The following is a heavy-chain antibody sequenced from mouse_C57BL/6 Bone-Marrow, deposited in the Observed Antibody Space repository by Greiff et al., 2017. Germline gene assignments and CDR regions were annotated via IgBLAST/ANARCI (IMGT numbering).Heavy chain of an antibody. CDR2: IRNKANGYTT. D-gene: IGHD1-1*01. Sequence: EVKVVESGGGLVQPGGSLSLSCAASGFTFTDYYMSWVRQPPGKALEWLGFIRNKANGYTTEYSASVKGRFTISRDNSQSILYLQMNALRAEDSATYYCARNASVVVGDWYFDVWGTGTTVTVSS. CDR3: ARNASVVVGDWYFDV. CDR1: GFTFTDYY. V-gene: IGHV7-3*01. J-gene: IGHJ1*03.